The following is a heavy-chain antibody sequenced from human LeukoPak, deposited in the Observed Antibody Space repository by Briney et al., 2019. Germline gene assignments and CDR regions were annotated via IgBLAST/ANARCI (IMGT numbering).Heavy chain of an antibody. CDR1: GFTFSSYA. D-gene: IGHD2-15*01. Sequence: GGSLRLSCAASGFTFSSYAMSWVRQAPGKGLEWVSAISGSGGSTYYADSVKGRFTISRDNSKNTLYLQMNSLRAEDTAVYYCAKDSPTAIGYCSGGSCYGYFQHWGQGTLITVSS. CDR2: ISGSGGST. CDR3: AKDSPTAIGYCSGGSCYGYFQH. J-gene: IGHJ1*01. V-gene: IGHV3-23*01.